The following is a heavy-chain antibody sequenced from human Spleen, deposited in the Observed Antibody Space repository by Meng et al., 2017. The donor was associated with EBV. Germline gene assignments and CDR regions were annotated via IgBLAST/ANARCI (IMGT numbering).Heavy chain of an antibody. CDR3: ARDQGVASAIDF. V-gene: IGHV1-18*01. Sequence: VHLFQSGAEVKEPGASVKVSCKAPGYTFTSSDISWVRQAPGQGLEWVGRVRGYNGHTSYAEKFQGRVSMTTDTSTSTAYMELRSLRSDDTAVYYCARDQGVASAIDFWGQGTLVTVSS. CDR1: GYTFTSSD. J-gene: IGHJ4*02. CDR2: VRGYNGHT. D-gene: IGHD2-21*01.